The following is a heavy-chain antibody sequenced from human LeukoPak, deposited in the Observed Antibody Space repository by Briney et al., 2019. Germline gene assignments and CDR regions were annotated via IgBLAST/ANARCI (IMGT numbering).Heavy chain of an antibody. CDR1: GGSFSGYY. J-gene: IGHJ4*02. D-gene: IGHD4-17*01. V-gene: IGHV4-34*01. CDR3: ARDGKYGDYQSYYFDY. Sequence: SETLSLTCAVYGGSFSGYYWSWIRQPPGKGLEWIGEINHSGSTNYNPSLKSRVTISVDTSKNQFSLKLSSVTAADTAVYYCARDGKYGDYQSYYFDYWGQGTLVTVSS. CDR2: INHSGST.